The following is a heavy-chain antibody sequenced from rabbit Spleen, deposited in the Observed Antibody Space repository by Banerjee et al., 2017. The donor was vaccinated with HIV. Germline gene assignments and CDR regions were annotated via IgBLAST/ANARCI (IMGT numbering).Heavy chain of an antibody. J-gene: IGHJ4*01. CDR1: GFSFSSNYW. V-gene: IGHV1S45*01. CDR2: IPTGSGST. CDR3: ARAPYSGNSDYTFNL. Sequence: QEQLVESGGGLVQPEGSLTLTCTASGFSFSSNYWICWVRQAPGKGLEWIGCIPTGSGSTYYASWAKGRFTISKTSSTTVTLRMTSLTVADTATYFCARAPYSGNSDYTFNLWGQGTLVTVS. D-gene: IGHD8-1*01.